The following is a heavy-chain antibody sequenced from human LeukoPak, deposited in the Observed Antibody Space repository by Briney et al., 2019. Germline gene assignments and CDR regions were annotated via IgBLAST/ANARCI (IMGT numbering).Heavy chain of an antibody. CDR2: IIPIFGTA. CDR3: ARTTCGYSYGFPMYFDY. Sequence: PRASVKVSCKASGGTFSSYAISWVRQAPGQGLEWMGGIIPIFGTANYAQKFQGRVTITTDESTSTAYMELSSLRSEDTAVYYCARTTCGYSYGFPMYFDYWGQGTLVTVSS. D-gene: IGHD5-18*01. J-gene: IGHJ4*02. CDR1: GGTFSSYA. V-gene: IGHV1-69*05.